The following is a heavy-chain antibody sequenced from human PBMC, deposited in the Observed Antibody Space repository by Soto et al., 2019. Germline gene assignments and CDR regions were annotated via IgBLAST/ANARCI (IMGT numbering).Heavy chain of an antibody. D-gene: IGHD3-22*01. CDR3: ARGVYYDTTGYFHFDY. J-gene: IGHJ4*02. CDR2: TYYRSKWYN. CDR1: GDSVSSNSAA. Sequence: TLSLTCAISGDSVSSNSAAWSWIRQSPSRGLEWLGRTYYRSKWYNDYAVSVKSRITINPDTSKNQFSLQLNSVTPEDTAVYYCARGVYYDTTGYFHFDYWGQGTLVTVSS. V-gene: IGHV6-1*01.